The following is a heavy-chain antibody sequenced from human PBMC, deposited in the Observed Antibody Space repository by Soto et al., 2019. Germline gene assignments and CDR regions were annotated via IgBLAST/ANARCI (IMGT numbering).Heavy chain of an antibody. J-gene: IGHJ6*02. D-gene: IGHD1-26*01. CDR1: GGTFRNNT. V-gene: IGHV1-69*01. Sequence: QVQRGQSGAELDKPGSSGKVSCKASGGTFRNNTFSWVRQAPGQGLEWMGGITPMFVTTTYTAKFQGRVTIPRDESTTTGYIEQSRLRPDVTAVDFGATDLLGRVRSTSALSLCFGLAVWAPGTTVTVSS. CDR3: ATDLLGRVRSTSALSLCFGLAV. CDR2: ITPMFVTT.